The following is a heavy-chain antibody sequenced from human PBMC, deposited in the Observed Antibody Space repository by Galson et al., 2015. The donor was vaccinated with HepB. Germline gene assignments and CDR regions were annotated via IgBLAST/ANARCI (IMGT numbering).Heavy chain of an antibody. CDR3: AKDDAGIGMSY. V-gene: IGHV3-7*03. CDR1: GFIFGSYW. Sequence: SLRLSCAASGFIFGSYWMNWVRQAPGKGLEWVANIKLDGSDKYYVDSVKGRFTISRDNAKNSLYLQMNNLRAEDTAIYYCAKDDAGIGMSYWGRGTLVTVFS. D-gene: IGHD6-13*01. CDR2: IKLDGSDK. J-gene: IGHJ4*02.